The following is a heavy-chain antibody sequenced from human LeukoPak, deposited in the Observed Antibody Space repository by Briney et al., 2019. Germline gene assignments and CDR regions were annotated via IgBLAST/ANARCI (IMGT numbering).Heavy chain of an antibody. V-gene: IGHV3-7*01. CDR3: ARVLMTINYDSGDTLDY. Sequence: PGGSLRLSCAASGFTFSSYSMNWVRQAPGKELQWVANIKQDGSAKYYVDSVKGRFTISRDNAKNSLYLQMNSLRAEDTAVYYCARVLMTINYDSGDTLDYWGQGTLVTVSS. CDR1: GFTFSSYS. D-gene: IGHD4-17*01. J-gene: IGHJ4*02. CDR2: IKQDGSAK.